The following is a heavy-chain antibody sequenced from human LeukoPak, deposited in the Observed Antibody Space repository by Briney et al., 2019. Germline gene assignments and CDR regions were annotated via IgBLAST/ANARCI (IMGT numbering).Heavy chain of an antibody. CDR3: ARGGAQGMDV. J-gene: IGHJ6*02. V-gene: IGHV3-11*01. D-gene: IGHD1-26*01. Sequence: PGGSLRLSCAASGFTFSDYYMTWIRQAPGKGLEWVSYISGVASDIYYGDSVKGRFTISRDNATNSVYLQMNSLRAEDTAVYYCARGGAQGMDVWGQGTTVTVSS. CDR1: GFTFSDYY. CDR2: ISGVASDI.